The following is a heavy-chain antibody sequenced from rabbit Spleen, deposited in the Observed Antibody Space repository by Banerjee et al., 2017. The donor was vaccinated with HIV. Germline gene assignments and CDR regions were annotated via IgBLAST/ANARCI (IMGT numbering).Heavy chain of an antibody. CDR2: IYSGSSGDT. V-gene: IGHV1S45*01. D-gene: IGHD8-1*01. CDR3: ARDTGTSFSTYGMDL. Sequence: QEQLEESGGGLVKPGASLTLICTASGFSFSSSYDMCWVRQAPGKGLEWIACIYSGSSGDTYYASWAKGRITISKTSSTTVTLQMTSLTAADTATYFCARDTGTSFSTYGMDLWGQGTLVTVS. CDR1: GFSFSSSYD. J-gene: IGHJ6*01.